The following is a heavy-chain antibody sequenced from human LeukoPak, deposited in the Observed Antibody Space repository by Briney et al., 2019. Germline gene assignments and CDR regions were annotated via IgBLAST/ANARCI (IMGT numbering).Heavy chain of an antibody. D-gene: IGHD6-19*01. V-gene: IGHV3-30*03. Sequence: GGSLRLSCAASGFTFSSYGMHWVRQAPGKGLEWVAVISYDGSNKYYADSVKGRFTISRDNAKNSLYLQMNSLRAEDTAVYYCARETPVAGAYYFDYWGQGALVTVSS. J-gene: IGHJ4*02. CDR3: ARETPVAGAYYFDY. CDR1: GFTFSSYG. CDR2: ISYDGSNK.